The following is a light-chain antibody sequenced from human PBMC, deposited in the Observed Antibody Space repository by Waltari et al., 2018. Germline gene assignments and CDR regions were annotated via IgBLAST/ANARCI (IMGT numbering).Light chain of an antibody. CDR2: GAA. J-gene: IGKJ2*03. CDR3: QASYTTPYS. Sequence: DIQMTQSPASLSASIGDRVTITCRASQSISTYLNWYQQKPGKAAKLLVFGAASLQSGVPSRFSGSGSGTDFTLTISSLQPEDFATYYCQASYTTPYSFGQGTKVEIK. CDR1: QSISTY. V-gene: IGKV1-39*01.